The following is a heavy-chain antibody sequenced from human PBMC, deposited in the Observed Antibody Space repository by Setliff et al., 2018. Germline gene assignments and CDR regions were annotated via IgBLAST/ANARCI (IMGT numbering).Heavy chain of an antibody. CDR1: GYAFTNYG. J-gene: IGHJ4*02. Sequence: GASVKVSCKASGYAFTNYGINWVRQAPGQGLEWMGWINNYNMNTNYPQKFLDRLTMTTDTSTSTAYMELRSLRSDDTAVYYCARDADYYDSAENPIVDYWGQGTLVTVSS. V-gene: IGHV1-18*01. D-gene: IGHD3-22*01. CDR2: INNYNMNT. CDR3: ARDADYYDSAENPIVDY.